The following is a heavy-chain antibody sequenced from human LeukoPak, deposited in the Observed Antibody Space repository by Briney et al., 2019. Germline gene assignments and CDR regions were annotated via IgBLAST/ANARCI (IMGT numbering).Heavy chain of an antibody. V-gene: IGHV3-23*01. CDR3: AKDVLRYFDWSLYYFDY. CDR1: GFTFSSYG. J-gene: IGHJ4*02. Sequence: GGSLRLSCTASGFTFSSYGIHWVRQAPGKGLEWVSAISGSGGSTYYADSVKGRFTISRDNSKNTLYLQMNSLRAEDTAVYYCAKDVLRYFDWSLYYFDYWGQGTLVTVSS. D-gene: IGHD3-9*01. CDR2: ISGSGGST.